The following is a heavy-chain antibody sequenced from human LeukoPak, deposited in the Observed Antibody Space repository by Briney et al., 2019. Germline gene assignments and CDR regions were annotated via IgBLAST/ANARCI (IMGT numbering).Heavy chain of an antibody. V-gene: IGHV1-69*02. CDR2: IIPILGIA. D-gene: IGHD6-6*01. CDR3: ARSPHKYSSPRFAYFDY. J-gene: IGHJ4*02. CDR1: GGTFSSYT. Sequence: SVKVSCKASGGTFSSYTISWVRQAPGQGLEWMGRIIPILGIANYAQKLQGRVTITADKSTSTAYMELSSLRSEDTAVYYCARSPHKYSSPRFAYFDYWGQGTLVTVSS.